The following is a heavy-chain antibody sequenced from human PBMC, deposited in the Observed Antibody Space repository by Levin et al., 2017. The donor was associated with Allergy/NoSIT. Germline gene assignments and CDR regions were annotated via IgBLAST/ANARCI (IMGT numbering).Heavy chain of an antibody. CDR2: IKQDGSEQ. V-gene: IGHV3-7*01. J-gene: IGHJ4*02. CDR1: GFTFSSSW. D-gene: IGHD3-10*01. Sequence: GESLKISCAASGFTFSSSWMSWVRQAPGKGLEWVANIKQDGSEQYYVDSVKGRFTISRDNAKNSLFLQMNSLRAEDTAVYYCARDRLWGGNFYTQAVNFDYWCQGTLVTVSS. CDR3: ARDRLWGGNFYTQAVNFDY.